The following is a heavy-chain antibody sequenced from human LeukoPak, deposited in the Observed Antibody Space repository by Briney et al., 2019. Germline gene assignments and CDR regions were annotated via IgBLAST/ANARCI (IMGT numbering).Heavy chain of an antibody. V-gene: IGHV4-34*01. D-gene: IGHD6-6*01. CDR2: INHSGST. Sequence: SETLSLTCAVYGGSFSGYYWSWIRQPPGKGLEWIGEINHSGSTNYNPSLKSRVTISVDTSKNQFSLKLSSVTAADTAVYYCARRGSSVDHWGQGTLVTVSS. CDR3: ARRGSSVDH. CDR1: GGSFSGYY. J-gene: IGHJ4*02.